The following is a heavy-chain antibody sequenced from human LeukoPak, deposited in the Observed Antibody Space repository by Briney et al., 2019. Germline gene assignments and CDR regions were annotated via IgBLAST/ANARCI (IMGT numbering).Heavy chain of an antibody. V-gene: IGHV3-30*04. CDR3: ARESSGRGVFDY. CDR2: ISYDGSNK. Sequence: PGGSLRLSCAASGFTFGSYAMHWVRQAPGKGLEWVAVISYDGSNKYYADSVKGRFTISRDTSKNTLYLQMNSLRAEDTTVYYCARESSGRGVFDYWGQGTLVTVSS. D-gene: IGHD6-19*01. CDR1: GFTFGSYA. J-gene: IGHJ4*02.